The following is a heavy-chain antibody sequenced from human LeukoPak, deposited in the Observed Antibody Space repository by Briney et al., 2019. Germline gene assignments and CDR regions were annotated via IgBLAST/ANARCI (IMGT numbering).Heavy chain of an antibody. V-gene: IGHV5-51*01. Sequence: GESLKISCKASGYTFRSYWIGWVRQMPGKGLESMGFIYPGDSDTRYSPSFEGQVTISADKSISTVYLQWSSLKASDTAIYYCARHKAGNGWDLDYWGQGTLVTVSS. CDR2: IYPGDSDT. CDR1: GYTFRSYW. D-gene: IGHD6-19*01. J-gene: IGHJ4*02. CDR3: ARHKAGNGWDLDY.